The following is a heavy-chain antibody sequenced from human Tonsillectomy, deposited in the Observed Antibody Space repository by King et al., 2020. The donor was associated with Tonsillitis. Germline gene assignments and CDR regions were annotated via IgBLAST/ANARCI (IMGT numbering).Heavy chain of an antibody. J-gene: IGHJ3*02. D-gene: IGHD4-17*01. Sequence: QLVQSGAEVKKPGASVKVSCKASGYTFTSYDINWVRQATGQGLEWMGWTNPNSGNTGYAQKFQGRVTMTRNTSISTAYMELSSLRSEDTAVYYCARGALPTTVTTHDAFDIWGQGTMVTVSS. CDR3: ARGALPTTVTTHDAFDI. V-gene: IGHV1-8*01. CDR2: TNPNSGNT. CDR1: GYTFTSYD.